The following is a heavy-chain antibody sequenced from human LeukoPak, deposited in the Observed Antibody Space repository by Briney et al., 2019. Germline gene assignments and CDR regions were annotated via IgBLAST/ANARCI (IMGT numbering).Heavy chain of an antibody. D-gene: IGHD3-10*01. V-gene: IGHV3-23*01. CDR2: ISGSGGVT. Sequence: GGSLRLSCAASGFTFSSSAMSWVRQAPGKGLEWVSAISGSGGVTYYRDSVKGRFTVSRDNSKNALYLQMNSLRAEDTALYYCAKNGSGTSRAFDVWGQGTMVTVSS. CDR3: AKNGSGTSRAFDV. J-gene: IGHJ3*01. CDR1: GFTFSSSA.